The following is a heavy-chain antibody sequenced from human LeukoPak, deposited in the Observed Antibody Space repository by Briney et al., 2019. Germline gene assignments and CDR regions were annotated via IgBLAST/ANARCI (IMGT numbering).Heavy chain of an antibody. CDR2: INPNSGGT. V-gene: IGHV1-2*06. Sequence: ASVKVSCKASGYTFTSYDINWVRQATGQGLEWMGRINPNSGGTNYAQKFQGRVTMTRDTSIGTAYMELSRLRSDDTAVYYCARDDGTLSGSYSTWGQGTLVTVSS. J-gene: IGHJ5*02. CDR3: ARDDGTLSGSYST. CDR1: GYTFTSYD. D-gene: IGHD1-26*01.